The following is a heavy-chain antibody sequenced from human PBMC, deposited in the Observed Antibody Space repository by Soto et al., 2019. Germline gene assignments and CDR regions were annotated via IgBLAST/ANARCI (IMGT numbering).Heavy chain of an antibody. CDR3: AKDDSSGYYALDY. CDR1: GFTFTSSA. CDR2: ISGSGGST. Sequence: GGSLTLSCAASGFTFTSSAMSWVRQAPGKGLEWVSAISGSGGSTYYADSVKGRFTISRDNSKNTLYLQMNSLRAEDTAVYYCAKDDSSGYYALDYWGQGTLVTVSS. D-gene: IGHD3-22*01. J-gene: IGHJ4*02. V-gene: IGHV3-23*01.